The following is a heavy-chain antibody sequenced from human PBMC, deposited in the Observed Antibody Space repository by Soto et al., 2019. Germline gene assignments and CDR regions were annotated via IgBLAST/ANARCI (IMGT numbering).Heavy chain of an antibody. Sequence: EVQLLESGGGLVQPGGSLRLSCVASGFSFSSYAMSWVRQAPGKGLEWVSVISGSDGSTYYADSGKGRFTISRDNSKNTLYLEMNSLRAEDTAVYYCAKDRERDAWYEDYWGQGTLVTVSS. CDR2: ISGSDGST. V-gene: IGHV3-23*01. CDR1: GFSFSSYA. J-gene: IGHJ4*02. D-gene: IGHD6-13*01. CDR3: AKDRERDAWYEDY.